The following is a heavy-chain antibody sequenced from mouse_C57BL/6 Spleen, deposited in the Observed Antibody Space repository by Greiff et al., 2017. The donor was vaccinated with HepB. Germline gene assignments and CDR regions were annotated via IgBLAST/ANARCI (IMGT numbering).Heavy chain of an antibody. CDR1: GYAFSSYW. CDR3: ARRYSNFYWYFDV. D-gene: IGHD2-5*01. V-gene: IGHV1-80*01. CDR2: IYPGDGDT. Sequence: QVQLKQSGAELVKPGASVKISCKASGYAFSSYWMNWVKQRPGKGLEWIGQIYPGDGDTNYNGKFKGKATLTADKSSSTAYMQLSSLTSEDSAVYFCARRYSNFYWYFDVWGTGTTVTVSS. J-gene: IGHJ1*03.